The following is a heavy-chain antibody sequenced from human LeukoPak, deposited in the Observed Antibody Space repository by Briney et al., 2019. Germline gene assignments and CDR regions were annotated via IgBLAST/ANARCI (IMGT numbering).Heavy chain of an antibody. CDR3: ARDRLLGIDY. V-gene: IGHV4-59*01. J-gene: IGHJ4*02. D-gene: IGHD2-21*02. CDR2: IYYSGST. Sequence: PSETLSLTCTVSGGSISSYYWSWIRQPPGKGLEWIGYIYYSGSTNYNPSLKSRVTISVDTSKNQFTLKLSSVTVADTAVYYCARDRLLGIDYWGQGTLVTVSS. CDR1: GGSISSYY.